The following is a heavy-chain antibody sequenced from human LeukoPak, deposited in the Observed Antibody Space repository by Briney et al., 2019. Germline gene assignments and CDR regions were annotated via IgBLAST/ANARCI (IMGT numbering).Heavy chain of an antibody. CDR2: IYSGGST. J-gene: IGHJ6*02. CDR3: ASLTIFGVVISDGMDV. CDR1: GFTVSSNY. V-gene: IGHV3-53*01. D-gene: IGHD3-3*01. Sequence: GGSLRLSCAASGFTVSSNYMSWVRQAPGKGLEWVSVIYSGGSTYYADSVKGRFTISRDNSKNTLYLQMNSLRAEDTAVYYCASLTIFGVVISDGMDVWGQGTTVTVSS.